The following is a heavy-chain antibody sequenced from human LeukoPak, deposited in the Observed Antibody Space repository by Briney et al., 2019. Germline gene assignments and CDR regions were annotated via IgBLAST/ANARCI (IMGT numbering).Heavy chain of an antibody. J-gene: IGHJ6*02. CDR3: ARDRVTMVRGVTYYYGMDV. Sequence: PSETLSLTCTVSGGSISSGGYYWSWIRQHPGKGLEWIGYIYYSGSTYYNPSLKSRVTISVDTSKNQFSLKLSSVTAADTAVYYCARDRVTMVRGVTYYYGMDVWGQGTTVTVSS. CDR1: GGSISSGGYY. CDR2: IYYSGST. V-gene: IGHV4-31*03. D-gene: IGHD3-10*01.